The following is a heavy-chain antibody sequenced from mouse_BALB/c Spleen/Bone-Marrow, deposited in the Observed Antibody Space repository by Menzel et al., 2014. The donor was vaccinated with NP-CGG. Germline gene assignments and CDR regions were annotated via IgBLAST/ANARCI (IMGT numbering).Heavy chain of an antibody. D-gene: IGHD2-2*01. V-gene: IGHV1-7*01. J-gene: IGHJ3*01. Sequence: QLQQSGAELAKPGASVKMSCKASGYTFTSYWMHWVKQRPGQGLEWIGYINPSTGYTEYNQKFKDKATLTADKSSSTAYMQLSSLTSEDSAVYYCARGVRGYDGFAYWGQGTLVTVSA. CDR3: ARGVRGYDGFAY. CDR1: GYTFTSYW. CDR2: INPSTGYT.